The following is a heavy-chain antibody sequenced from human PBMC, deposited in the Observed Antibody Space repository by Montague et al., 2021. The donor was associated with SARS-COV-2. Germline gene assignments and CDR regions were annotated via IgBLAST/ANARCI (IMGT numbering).Heavy chain of an antibody. Sequence: SETLSLTCSVSGDSITYFYWSWIRQAPGKGLEWIGHIYSRGSTKYNPSLESRVTISAETSTNHFSLNLRAVTAADTALYFCARRRQYTQGEKFFDSWGQGTLVTVSS. CDR3: ARRRQYTQGEKFFDS. V-gene: IGHV4-59*08. CDR1: GDSITYFY. CDR2: IYSRGST. J-gene: IGHJ4*02. D-gene: IGHD1-26*01.